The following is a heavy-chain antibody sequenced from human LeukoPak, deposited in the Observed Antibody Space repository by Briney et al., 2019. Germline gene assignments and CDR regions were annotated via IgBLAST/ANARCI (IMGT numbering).Heavy chain of an antibody. CDR1: GGSISSGDYY. CDR3: AREDYGDYSADY. J-gene: IGHJ4*02. CDR2: IYYSGST. D-gene: IGHD4-17*01. Sequence: PSETLSLTCTVSGGSISSGDYYWSWIRQPPGKGLEWIGYIYYSGSTYYNPSLKSRVTISVDTSKNQFSLKLSSVTAADTAVYYCAREDYGDYSADYWGQGTLVTVSS. V-gene: IGHV4-30-4*01.